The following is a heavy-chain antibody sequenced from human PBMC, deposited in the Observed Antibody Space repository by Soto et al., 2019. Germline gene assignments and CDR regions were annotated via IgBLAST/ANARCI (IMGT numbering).Heavy chain of an antibody. CDR2: IYWDDDK. Sequence: SGATLVNPTQTLPLTCTFCGFSLSTGGVGVGWIRQPPGKALEWLALIYWDDDKRYSPSLKSRLTITKDTSKNQVVLIMTNMDPVDTATYYCARTHYYGSGFDPWGQGTLVTVSS. V-gene: IGHV2-5*02. D-gene: IGHD3-10*01. CDR1: GFSLSTGGVG. J-gene: IGHJ5*02. CDR3: ARTHYYGSGFDP.